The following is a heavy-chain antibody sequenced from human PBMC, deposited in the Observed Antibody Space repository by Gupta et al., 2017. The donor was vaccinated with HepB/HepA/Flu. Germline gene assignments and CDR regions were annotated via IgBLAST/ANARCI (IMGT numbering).Heavy chain of an antibody. D-gene: IGHD2-2*02. CDR3: ARGRDCSSTSCYTGHWFDP. V-gene: IGHV3-21*01. CDR2: ISSRSSYI. Sequence: EVQLVESGGGLVKPGGSLRLSCAASGFTFSSYSMNWVRQAPGKGLEWVSSISSRSSYIYYADSVKGRFTISRDNAKNSLYLQMNSLRAEDTALYYCARGRDCSSTSCYTGHWFDPWGQGTLVTVSS. J-gene: IGHJ5*02. CDR1: GFTFSSYS.